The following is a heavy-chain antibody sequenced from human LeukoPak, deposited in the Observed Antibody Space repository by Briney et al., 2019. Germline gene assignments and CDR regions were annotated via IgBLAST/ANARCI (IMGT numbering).Heavy chain of an antibody. Sequence: GGSLRLSCAASGFTFSRYGMHWVRQAPGKGLEWVAFIRYDESDKKYKDSVKGRFTASKDNSKNTVSLQMHSLRVEDTAVYFCATYYYASGNYYNYIYYWGQGALVTVSS. V-gene: IGHV3-30*02. CDR1: GFTFSRYG. D-gene: IGHD3-10*01. CDR2: IRYDESDK. CDR3: ATYYYASGNYYNYIYY. J-gene: IGHJ4*02.